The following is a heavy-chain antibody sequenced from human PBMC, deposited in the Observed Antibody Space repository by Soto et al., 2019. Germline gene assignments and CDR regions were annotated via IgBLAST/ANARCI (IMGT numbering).Heavy chain of an antibody. Sequence: SVKVSCKASGGTFSSYTISWVRQAPGQGLEWMGRIIPILGIANYAQKFQGRVTITADKSTSTAYMELSSLRSEDTAVYYCAIEGIITRTDSWFDPWCQGTLVTVSS. CDR1: GGTFSSYT. CDR2: IIPILGIA. J-gene: IGHJ5*02. V-gene: IGHV1-69*04. CDR3: AIEGIITRTDSWFDP. D-gene: IGHD1-7*01.